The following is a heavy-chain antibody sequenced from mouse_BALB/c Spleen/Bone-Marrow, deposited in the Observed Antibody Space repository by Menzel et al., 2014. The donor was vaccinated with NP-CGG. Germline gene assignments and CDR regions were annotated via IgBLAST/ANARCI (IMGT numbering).Heavy chain of an antibody. CDR1: GYTFTDYV. CDR3: AGELRFGY. CDR2: IYPGSGSI. V-gene: IGHV1-81*01. J-gene: IGHJ3*01. Sequence: QVQLQQSGPELVKPGASVKMSCKASGYTFTDYVISWVKPRTGQGLEWIGEIYPGSGSIYYNEKFKGKATLTADKSSNTAYMQLSSLTSEDSAVYFCAGELRFGYWGQGTLVTVSA.